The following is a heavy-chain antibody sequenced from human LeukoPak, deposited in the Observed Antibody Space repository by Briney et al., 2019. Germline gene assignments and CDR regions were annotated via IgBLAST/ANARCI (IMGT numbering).Heavy chain of an antibody. CDR3: AKGSAIVVVNDAFDI. D-gene: IGHD3-22*01. Sequence: GGSLRLSCAASGFTFSSYAMSWVRQAPGQGLEWFSAINGSGSSTYYADPVKGRFSISRDNSKNSLYLQMNSLRAEDTAVYYCAKGSAIVVVNDAFDIWGQGTMVTVSS. J-gene: IGHJ3*02. CDR1: GFTFSSYA. CDR2: INGSGSST. V-gene: IGHV3-23*01.